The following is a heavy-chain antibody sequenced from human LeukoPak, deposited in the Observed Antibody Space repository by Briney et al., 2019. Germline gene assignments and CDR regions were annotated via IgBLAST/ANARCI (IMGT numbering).Heavy chain of an antibody. J-gene: IGHJ4*02. CDR3: ARHGSSWYYFDY. Sequence: PSETLSLTCAVSGYSISSGYYWGWIRQPPGKGLEWIGSIYYSGSTYYNPSLKSRVTISVDTSKNQFSLKLSSVTAADTAVYYCARHGSSWYYFDYWGQGTLVTVSS. D-gene: IGHD6-13*01. CDR2: IYYSGST. CDR1: GYSISSGYY. V-gene: IGHV4-38-2*01.